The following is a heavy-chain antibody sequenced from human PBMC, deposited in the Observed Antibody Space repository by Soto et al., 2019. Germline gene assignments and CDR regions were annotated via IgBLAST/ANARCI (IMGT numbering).Heavy chain of an antibody. CDR3: ARDIVLMVYATQPYGMDV. V-gene: IGHV4-4*07. D-gene: IGHD2-8*01. CDR2: IYTSGST. J-gene: IGHJ6*02. Sequence: SETLSLTCTVSGGSISSYYWSWIRQPAGKGLEWIGRIYTSGSTNYNPSLKSRVTMSVDTSKNQFSLKLSSVTAADTAVYYCARDIVLMVYATQPYGMDVWGQGTTVT. CDR1: GGSISSYY.